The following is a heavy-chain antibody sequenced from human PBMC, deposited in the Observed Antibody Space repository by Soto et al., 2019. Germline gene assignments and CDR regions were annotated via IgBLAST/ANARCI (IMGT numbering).Heavy chain of an antibody. Sequence: SETLSLTCAVSGGSISSSNWWSWVRQPPGKGLEWIGEIYHSGSTNYNPSLKSRVTISVDKSKNQFSLKLSSVTAADTAVYYCARATTSPKEYSNSTIDYWGQGTLVTVSS. CDR1: GGSISSSNW. CDR3: ARATTSPKEYSNSTIDY. CDR2: IYHSGST. V-gene: IGHV4-4*02. J-gene: IGHJ4*02. D-gene: IGHD6-6*01.